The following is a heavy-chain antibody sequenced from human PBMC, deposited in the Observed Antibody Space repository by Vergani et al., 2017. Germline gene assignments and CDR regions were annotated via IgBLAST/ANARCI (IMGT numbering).Heavy chain of an antibody. CDR3: ASMARAPTRRNPPPDY. Sequence: QVQLQEWGAGLLKTSETLSLTCGVSGGSFSDYYWSWIRQAPGMGLEWIGEVNHGGSTNYNPSLKSRVSISVDTSKNQFSLQLTSVTAADSALYFCASMARAPTRRNPPPDYWGQGILVTVSS. CDR1: GGSFSDYY. CDR2: VNHGGST. D-gene: IGHD3-10*01. V-gene: IGHV4-34*01. J-gene: IGHJ4*02.